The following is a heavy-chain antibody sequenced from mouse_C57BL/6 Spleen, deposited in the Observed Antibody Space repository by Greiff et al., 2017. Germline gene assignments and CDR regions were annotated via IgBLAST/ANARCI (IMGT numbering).Heavy chain of an antibody. Sequence: VQLQQPGAELVKPGASVKMSCKASGYTFTSYWITWVKQRPGQGLEWIGDIYPGSGSTNYNEKFKSKATLTVDTSSSTAYMQLSSLTSEDSAVYYCAREGTTVVGDAMDYWGQGTSVTVSS. V-gene: IGHV1-55*01. CDR1: GYTFTSYW. CDR3: AREGTTVVGDAMDY. CDR2: IYPGSGST. J-gene: IGHJ4*01. D-gene: IGHD1-1*01.